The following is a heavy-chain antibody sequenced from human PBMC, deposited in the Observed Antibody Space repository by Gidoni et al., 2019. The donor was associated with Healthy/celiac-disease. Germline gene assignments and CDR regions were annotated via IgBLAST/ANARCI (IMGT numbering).Heavy chain of an antibody. V-gene: IGHV1-2*02. CDR1: GYTMTGYY. J-gene: IGHJ4*02. Sequence: QVQLVQSGAEVKKPGASVKVSGKAAGYTMTGYYMHWGRQAPGQGLEWRGWINPNSGGTNYAQKFQGRVTMTRDTSISTASMELSRLRSDDTAVYYCARVFVDTAIQSLSYWGQGTLVTVSS. CDR3: ARVFVDTAIQSLSY. CDR2: INPNSGGT. D-gene: IGHD5-18*01.